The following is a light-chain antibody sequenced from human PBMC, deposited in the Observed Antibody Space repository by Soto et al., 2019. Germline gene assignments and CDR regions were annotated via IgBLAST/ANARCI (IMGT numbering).Light chain of an antibody. J-gene: IGKJ5*01. CDR2: DAS. CDR3: HSRA. V-gene: IGKV1-5*01. Sequence: DIQMTQSPSTLSASVGDTVIITCRASESIDNWLAWYQQKPGKAPKLLIYDASSLQSGVPSRFSGSGSETEFTLTISRLQPDDFATYFCHSRAFGQGTRLEI. CDR1: ESIDNW.